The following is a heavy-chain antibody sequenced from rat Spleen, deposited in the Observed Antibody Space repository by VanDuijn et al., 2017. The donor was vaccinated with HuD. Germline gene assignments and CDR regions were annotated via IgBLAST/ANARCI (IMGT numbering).Heavy chain of an antibody. V-gene: IGHV3-3*01. Sequence: EVQLQESGPGLVKPSQSLSLTCSVTGYSITSSYRWNWIRKFPGNKLEWMGYINSAGSTNYNPSLNSRISITRDTSKNQFFLQVNSVTTEDTATYYCARQRILRIITTPFDYWGQGVMVTVSS. CDR1: GYSITSSYR. CDR2: INSAGST. D-gene: IGHD1-6*01. CDR3: ARQRILRIITTPFDY. J-gene: IGHJ2*01.